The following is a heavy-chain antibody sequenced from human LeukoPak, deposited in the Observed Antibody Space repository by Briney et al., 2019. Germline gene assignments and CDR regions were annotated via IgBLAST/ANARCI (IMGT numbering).Heavy chain of an antibody. V-gene: IGHV3-21*01. J-gene: IGHJ3*02. D-gene: IGHD3-3*01. Sequence: GGSLRLSCAASGFTFSSYSMNWVRQAPGKGLEWVSSISSSSSYIYYADSVKGRFTISRDNAKNSLYLQMNSLRAEDTAVYCCARGPYDFWSAQGAFDIWGQGTMVTVSS. CDR3: ARGPYDFWSAQGAFDI. CDR2: ISSSSSYI. CDR1: GFTFSSYS.